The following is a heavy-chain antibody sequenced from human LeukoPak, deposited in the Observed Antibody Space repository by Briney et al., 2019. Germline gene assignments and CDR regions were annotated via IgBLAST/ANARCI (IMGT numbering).Heavy chain of an antibody. CDR3: ARDLEAYCSSTSCYPPRYYYGMDV. D-gene: IGHD2-2*01. CDR1: GYTFTSYA. CDR2: INAGNGNT. J-gene: IGHJ6*04. Sequence: ASVKVSCKASGYTFTSYAMHWVRQAPGQRLEWMGWINAGNGNTKYSQKFQGRVTITRDTSAGTAYMELSSLRSEDTAVYYCARDLEAYCSSTSCYPPRYYYGMDVWGKGTTVTVSS. V-gene: IGHV1-3*01.